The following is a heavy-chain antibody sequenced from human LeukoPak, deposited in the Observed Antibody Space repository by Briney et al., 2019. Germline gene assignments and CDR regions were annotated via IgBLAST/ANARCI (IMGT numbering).Heavy chain of an antibody. CDR2: ISTSSSTM. D-gene: IGHD6-13*01. Sequence: GGSLRLSCAASGFTLDDYSMNWVRQAPGKGLEWVSFISTSSSTMYYADSVKGRITISRDNAKNSVYLQMNSLRAEDTAVYYCARDGGSSWYGAFDIWGQGTMVTVSS. CDR1: GFTLDDYS. CDR3: ARDGGSSWYGAFDI. V-gene: IGHV3-48*01. J-gene: IGHJ3*02.